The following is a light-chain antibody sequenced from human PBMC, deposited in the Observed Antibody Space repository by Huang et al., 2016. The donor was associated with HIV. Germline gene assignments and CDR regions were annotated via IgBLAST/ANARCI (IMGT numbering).Light chain of an antibody. CDR1: QIVSSH. Sequence: ETVMTQSPVTLSVSPGDRASLSCRSRQIVSSHLAWYQQKPGQAPRLLIYAASTRATGVPARCSGSGAGTEFTLTISTLQSEDSAVYYWQQYNDLRSTFGPGTRVEIK. V-gene: IGKV3-15*01. CDR2: AAS. CDR3: QQYNDLRST. J-gene: IGKJ3*01.